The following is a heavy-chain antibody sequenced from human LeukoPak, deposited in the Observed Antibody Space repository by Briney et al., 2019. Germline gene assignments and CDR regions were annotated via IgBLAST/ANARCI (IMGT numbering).Heavy chain of an antibody. J-gene: IGHJ4*02. D-gene: IGHD6-13*01. Sequence: SETLSLTCAVSGGSISTYYWSWIRQPPGKGLEWIGYLYYTGSPRYNPSLKSRVTMSVDTSKNQLSLKLTSVTAADTAVYYCSRDGQFSSSWYSLDYWGQGALVTVSS. V-gene: IGHV4-59*01. CDR2: LYYTGSP. CDR1: GGSISTYY. CDR3: SRDGQFSSSWYSLDY.